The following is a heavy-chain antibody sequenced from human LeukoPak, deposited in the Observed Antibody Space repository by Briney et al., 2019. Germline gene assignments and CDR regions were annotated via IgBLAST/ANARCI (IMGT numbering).Heavy chain of an antibody. D-gene: IGHD3-3*01. CDR3: ARGRGLGVVSPYFDY. Sequence: GGSLRLSCAASGFKFSNYWMSWVRQAPGKGPQWVANIKQDGSAKYYVDSVKGRFTISRDNSKNTLSLQMNNLRAEDTAVYYCARGRGLGVVSPYFDYWGQGTLVTVSS. V-gene: IGHV3-7*03. J-gene: IGHJ4*02. CDR2: IKQDGSAK. CDR1: GFKFSNYW.